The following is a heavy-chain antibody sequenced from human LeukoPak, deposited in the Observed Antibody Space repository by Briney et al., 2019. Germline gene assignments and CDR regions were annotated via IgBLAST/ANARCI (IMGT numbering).Heavy chain of an antibody. CDR1: GGSISSYY. J-gene: IGHJ6*02. V-gene: IGHV4-4*07. D-gene: IGHD2-15*01. CDR2: IYSSGST. Sequence: SETLSLTCTVSGGSISSYYWSWIRQPAGKGLEWIGRIYSSGSTNYNPSLKSRVTMSVDTSKNQFSLKLSSVTAADTAVYYCARVGYCTSGSCDDYFYYYAMDVWGQGTTVTVS. CDR3: ARVGYCTSGSCDDYFYYYAMDV.